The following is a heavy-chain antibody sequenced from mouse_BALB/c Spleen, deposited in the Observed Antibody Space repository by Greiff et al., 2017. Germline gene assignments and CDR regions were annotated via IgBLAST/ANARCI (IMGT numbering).Heavy chain of an antibody. V-gene: IGHV1-14*01. CDR1: GYTFTSYV. CDR3: ARSEFLYYFDY. J-gene: IGHJ2*01. Sequence: VQLKESGPELVKPGASVKMSCKASGYTFTSYVMHWVKQKPGQGLEWIGYINPYNDGTKYNEKFKGKATLTSDKSSSTAYMELSSLTSEDSAVYYCARSEFLYYFDYWGQGTTLTVSS. CDR2: INPYNDGT.